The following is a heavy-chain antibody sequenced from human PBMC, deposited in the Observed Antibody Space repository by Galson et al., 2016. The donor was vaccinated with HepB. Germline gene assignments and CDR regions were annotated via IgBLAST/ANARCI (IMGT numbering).Heavy chain of an antibody. CDR1: GFTFRHYG. D-gene: IGHD5-24*01. J-gene: IGHJ6*02. Sequence: SLRLSCAASGFTFRHYGTHWVRPAPGKGLEWVAARRYDGNNKYYADSVKGRFAISRDNSKNTLYLQMNSLRVEDTAVYLGVKDLGGAGWLQSGRITYYGMDVWGQGTTVTVSS. CDR3: VKDLGGAGWLQSGRITYYGMDV. V-gene: IGHV3-33*06. CDR2: RRYDGNNK.